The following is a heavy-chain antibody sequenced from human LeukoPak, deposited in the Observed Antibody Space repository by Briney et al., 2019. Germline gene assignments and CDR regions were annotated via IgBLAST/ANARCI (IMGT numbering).Heavy chain of an antibody. D-gene: IGHD3-10*01. CDR1: GYSLTGYY. V-gene: IGHV1-2*02. Sequence: ASVKVSCKASGYSLTGYYIHWVRQAPGQGLEWMGWINPNSGGTNYAQKFQGRVTMTRETSISTAYMELSRLRSDDTAVYYCARVVRGVMGATYYFDYWGQGTLVTVSS. CDR2: INPNSGGT. J-gene: IGHJ4*02. CDR3: ARVVRGVMGATYYFDY.